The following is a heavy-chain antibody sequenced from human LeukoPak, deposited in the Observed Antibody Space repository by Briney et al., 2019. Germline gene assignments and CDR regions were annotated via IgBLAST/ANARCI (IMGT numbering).Heavy chain of an antibody. Sequence: GGSLRLSCAASGFTFSSYSMNWVRQAPGKGLEWVSYISSSSSTIYYADSVKGRSTISRDNAKNSLYLQMSSLRAEDTAIYFCARAAYYRFDYWGQGTLVTVSS. D-gene: IGHD1-26*01. V-gene: IGHV3-48*01. CDR2: ISSSSSTI. J-gene: IGHJ4*02. CDR3: ARAAYYRFDY. CDR1: GFTFSSYS.